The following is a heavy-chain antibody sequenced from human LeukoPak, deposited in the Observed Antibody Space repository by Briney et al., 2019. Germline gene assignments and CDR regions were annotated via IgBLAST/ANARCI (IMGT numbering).Heavy chain of an antibody. Sequence: ASVKVSCKASGYTFTGYYMLWVRQAPGQGLEWMGWINPNSGGTNYAQKFQGRVTMTRDTSISTAYMELSRLRSDDTAVYYCARDYNVLRFLEWLPTFDYWGQGTLVTVSS. CDR3: ARDYNVLRFLEWLPTFDY. D-gene: IGHD3-3*01. CDR2: INPNSGGT. J-gene: IGHJ4*02. CDR1: GYTFTGYY. V-gene: IGHV1-2*02.